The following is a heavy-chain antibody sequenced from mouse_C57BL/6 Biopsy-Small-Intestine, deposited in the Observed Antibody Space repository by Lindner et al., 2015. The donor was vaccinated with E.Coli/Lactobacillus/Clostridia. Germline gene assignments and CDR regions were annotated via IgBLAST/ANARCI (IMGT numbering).Heavy chain of an antibody. CDR3: ARGGYYGNSYWYFEV. CDR2: INPGTGGT. V-gene: IGHV1-54*01. CDR1: GYAFTNYL. J-gene: IGHJ1*03. D-gene: IGHD2-1*01. Sequence: VQLQESGAELVRPGTSVKVSCKASGYAFTNYLIEWVKQRPGQGLEWIGVINPGTGGTNYNEKFKGKATLTADKSSSTAYMQLSSLTSEGSAVYFCARGGYYGNSYWYFEVWGTGTTVTVSS.